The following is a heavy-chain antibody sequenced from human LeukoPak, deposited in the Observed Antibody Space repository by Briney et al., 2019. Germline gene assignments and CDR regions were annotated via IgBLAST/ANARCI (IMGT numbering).Heavy chain of an antibody. V-gene: IGHV3-21*01. J-gene: IGHJ5*02. CDR1: GFTFSSYN. D-gene: IGHD6-13*01. Sequence: PGGSLRLSCAASGFTFSSYNMNWVRQAPGKGLEWVTSISSSSSYIYYADSVKGRFTISRDNAKNSLYLQMNSLRAEDTAVYYCARDKGIAAAGRGGWFDPWGQGTLVTVSS. CDR3: ARDKGIAAAGRGGWFDP. CDR2: ISSSSSYI.